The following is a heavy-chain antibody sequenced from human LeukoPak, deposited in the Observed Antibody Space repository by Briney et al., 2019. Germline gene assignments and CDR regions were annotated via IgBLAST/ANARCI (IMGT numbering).Heavy chain of an antibody. D-gene: IGHD3-10*01. CDR2: IYTSGST. V-gene: IGHV4-4*07. CDR1: GASMSSNY. CDR3: ARDRGAFDI. Sequence: SETLSLTCNVSGASMSSNYWSWIRQPAGKGLEWIGRIYTSGSTTYNPSLKSRVTMSVDTSENQLSLKLSSVTAADTAVYYCARDRGAFDIWGQGTLVTVSS. J-gene: IGHJ3*02.